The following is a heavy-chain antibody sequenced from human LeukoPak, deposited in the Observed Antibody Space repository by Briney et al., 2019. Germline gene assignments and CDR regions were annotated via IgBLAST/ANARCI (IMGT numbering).Heavy chain of an antibody. Sequence: PGGSLRLSCAASGFTFSSYAMHWVRQAPGKGLEWVAVISYDGSNKYYADSVKGQFTISRDNSKNTLYLQMNSLRAEDTAVYYCAREGYWSTNWYKFGSLLRYFDLWGRGTLVTVSS. J-gene: IGHJ2*01. CDR3: AREGYWSTNWYKFGSLLRYFDL. CDR2: ISYDGSNK. D-gene: IGHD6-13*01. V-gene: IGHV3-30*04. CDR1: GFTFSSYA.